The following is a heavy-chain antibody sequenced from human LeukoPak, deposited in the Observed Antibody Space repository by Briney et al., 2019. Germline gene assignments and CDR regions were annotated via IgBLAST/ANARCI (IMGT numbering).Heavy chain of an antibody. CDR2: VSGSGGDT. J-gene: IGHJ4*02. V-gene: IGHV3-23*01. CDR3: AKVPYYGGKSPYFDS. Sequence: GGSLRLSCAASGFIFANYAMSWVRQAPGKGLEWVSSVSGSGGDTHSTDSVKGRFTISRDNSKSTLYLQMSSLRAEDTAVYYCAKVPYYGGKSPYFDSWGQGTLVTVSS. CDR1: GFIFANYA. D-gene: IGHD4-23*01.